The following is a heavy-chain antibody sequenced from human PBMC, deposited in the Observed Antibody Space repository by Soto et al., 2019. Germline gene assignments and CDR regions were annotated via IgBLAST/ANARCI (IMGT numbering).Heavy chain of an antibody. Sequence: GESLKISCKGSGYSFTSYWIGWVRQMPGKGLEWMGIIYPGDSDTRYSPSFQGQVTISADKSISTAYLQWSSLKASDTAMYYCARQFTTAVTNYYYYYMDVWGKGTTVTVSS. CDR3: ARQFTTAVTNYYYYYMDV. D-gene: IGHD4-4*01. V-gene: IGHV5-51*01. CDR2: IYPGDSDT. J-gene: IGHJ6*03. CDR1: GYSFTSYW.